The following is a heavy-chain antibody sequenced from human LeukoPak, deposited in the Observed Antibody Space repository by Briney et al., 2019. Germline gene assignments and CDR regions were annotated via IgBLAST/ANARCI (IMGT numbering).Heavy chain of an antibody. V-gene: IGHV3-53*01. CDR1: GCTVSSNY. D-gene: IGHD3-9*01. J-gene: IGHJ4*02. CDR3: ARAHYDILTGYPTAFDY. Sequence: GGSLRLSCAAAGCTVSSNYMSWVRQAPGKGLEWVSGIYSGGSTYYADSVKGRFTISRDNSKNTLYLQMNSLRAEDTAVYYCARAHYDILTGYPTAFDYWGQGTLVTVSS. CDR2: IYSGGST.